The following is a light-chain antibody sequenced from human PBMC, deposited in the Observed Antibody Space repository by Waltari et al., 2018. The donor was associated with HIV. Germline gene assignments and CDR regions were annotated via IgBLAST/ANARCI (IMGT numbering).Light chain of an antibody. J-gene: IGLJ2*01. Sequence: QSALTQPASVSGSPGQSITFYCTGTSSDIGSFNRVSWYQQHPGKVPKRIIYEVSNRPSGIADRCSGSKCGNTASLTISGLQADDEALFYCSSYASTSTPVLFGGGTQLTVL. CDR3: SSYASTSTPVL. CDR2: EVS. CDR1: SSDIGSFNR. V-gene: IGLV2-14*02.